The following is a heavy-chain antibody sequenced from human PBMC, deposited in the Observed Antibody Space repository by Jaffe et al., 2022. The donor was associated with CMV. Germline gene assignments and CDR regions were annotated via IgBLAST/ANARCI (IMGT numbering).Heavy chain of an antibody. V-gene: IGHV5-51*01. J-gene: IGHJ4*02. CDR2: IYPGDSDT. CDR1: GYSFTSYW. CDR3: ARLLPSPSIAAADPDY. D-gene: IGHD6-13*01. Sequence: EVQLVQSGAEVKKPGESLKISCKGSGYSFTSYWIGWVRQMPGKGLEWMGIIYPGDSDTRYSPSFQGQVTISADKSISTAYLQWSSLKASDTAMYYCARLLPSPSIAAADPDYWGQGTLVTVSS.